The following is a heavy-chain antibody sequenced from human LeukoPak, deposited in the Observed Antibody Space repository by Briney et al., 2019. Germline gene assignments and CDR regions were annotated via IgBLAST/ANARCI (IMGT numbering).Heavy chain of an antibody. Sequence: SETLSLTCAVSGYSISSGYYWGWIRQPPGKGLEWIGSIYHSGSTCYDPSLKSRVTISVDTSKNQFSLKLSSVTAADTAVYYCARDSGNSYAFDIWGQGTMVTVSS. CDR2: IYHSGST. V-gene: IGHV4-38-2*01. CDR1: GYSISSGYY. D-gene: IGHD4-23*01. CDR3: ARDSGNSYAFDI. J-gene: IGHJ3*02.